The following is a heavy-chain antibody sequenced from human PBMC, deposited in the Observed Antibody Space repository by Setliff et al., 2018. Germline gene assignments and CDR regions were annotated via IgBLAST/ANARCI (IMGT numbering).Heavy chain of an antibody. J-gene: IGHJ4*02. CDR3: ATLPYSSGPLHDY. Sequence: PGGSLRLSCAASGFTFSYYAMHWVRQAPGKGLEWVAVMSFDGKNNYYADSVKGRFTISRDNSENTLYLQMNSLRPDDTAVYYCATLPYSSGPLHDYWGQGTLVTVSS. CDR1: GFTFSYYA. CDR2: MSFDGKNN. D-gene: IGHD6-19*01. V-gene: IGHV3-30*03.